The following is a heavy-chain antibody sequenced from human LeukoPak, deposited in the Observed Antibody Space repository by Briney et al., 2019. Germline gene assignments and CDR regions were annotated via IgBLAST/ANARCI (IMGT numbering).Heavy chain of an antibody. D-gene: IGHD4-17*01. Sequence: GGSLRLSCAASGFTFSSYWMSWVRQAPGKGLEWVANIKQDGSERYYVDSVKGRFTISRDNAKNTLYLQMNSLRADDTALYYCARGKNGDSLFDYWGQGTLVTVSS. CDR2: IKQDGSER. V-gene: IGHV3-7*02. J-gene: IGHJ4*02. CDR3: ARGKNGDSLFDY. CDR1: GFTFSSYW.